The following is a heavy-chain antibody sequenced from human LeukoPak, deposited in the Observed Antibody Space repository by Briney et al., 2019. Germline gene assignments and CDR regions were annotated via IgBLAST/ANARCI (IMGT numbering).Heavy chain of an antibody. CDR1: VYTYKQY. D-gene: IGHD1-7*01. CDR3: AKDPRTGTKGCNWFDP. Sequence: GGPLRLLCAPSVYTYKQYDKLCPPEAPGKCLDGFIDYPCSDGHTYYADSVQGRFTISRDNSKNTLYLQMNSLRAEDTAVYYCAKDPRTGTKGCNWFDPWGQGTLVTVSS. J-gene: IGHJ5*02. V-gene: IGHV3-23*01. CDR2: YPCSDGHT.